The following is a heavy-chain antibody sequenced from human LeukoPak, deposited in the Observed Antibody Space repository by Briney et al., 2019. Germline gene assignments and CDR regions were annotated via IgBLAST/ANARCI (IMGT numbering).Heavy chain of an antibody. V-gene: IGHV4-39*07. D-gene: IGHD6-19*01. Sequence: PSETLSPTCNVSGGSISCSRYNWGWIRQPPGKGLEWIGSIYYSGNTYYNPSLESRVTISVDTSKNQFSLKLSSVTAADTAVYYCARGLGYYSSGWLDSWGQGTLVTVSS. J-gene: IGHJ4*02. CDR1: GGSISCSRYN. CDR2: IYYSGNT. CDR3: ARGLGYYSSGWLDS.